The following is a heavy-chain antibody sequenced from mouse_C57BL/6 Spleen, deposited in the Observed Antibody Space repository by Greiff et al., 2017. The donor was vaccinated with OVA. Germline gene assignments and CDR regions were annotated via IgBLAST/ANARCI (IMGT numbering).Heavy chain of an antibody. V-gene: IGHV1-69*01. CDR2: IDPSDSYT. CDR3: ARGGPAGAWFAY. J-gene: IGHJ3*01. Sequence: QVQLQQPGAELVMPGASVKLSCKASGYTFTSYWMHWVKQRPGQGLEWIGEIDPSDSYTNYNQKFKGKSTLTVDKSSSTAYMQHISLTSEDSAVYYFARGGPAGAWFAYWGQGTLVTVSA. CDR1: GYTFTSYW.